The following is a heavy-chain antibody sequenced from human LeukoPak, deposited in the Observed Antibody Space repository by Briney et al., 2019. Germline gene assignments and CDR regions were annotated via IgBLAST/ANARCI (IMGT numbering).Heavy chain of an antibody. D-gene: IGHD3-10*01. J-gene: IGHJ4*02. Sequence: GGSLRLSCAASGFTFSSYSMHWVRQAPGKGLEWVAFIRHDGSNKYYADSVKGRFTISRDNSKNTLYLQMNSLRAEDTAVYYCAKDVYGSGSYFDYWGQGTLVTVSS. CDR2: IRHDGSNK. CDR3: AKDVYGSGSYFDY. CDR1: GFTFSSYS. V-gene: IGHV3-30*02.